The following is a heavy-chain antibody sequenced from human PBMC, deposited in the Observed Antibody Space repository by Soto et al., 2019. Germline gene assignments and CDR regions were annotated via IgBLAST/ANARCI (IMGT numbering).Heavy chain of an antibody. CDR2: IYYSGST. CDR1: VGSISSYY. V-gene: IGHV4-59*01. J-gene: IGHJ4*02. D-gene: IGHD3-22*01. CDR3: ARVSTDRNYYDSSGYYSPYFDY. Sequence: PSETLSLTCTVSVGSISSYYWSWIRQPPGKGLEWIGYIYYSGSTNYNPSLKSRVTISVDTSKNQFSLKLSSVTAADTAVYYCARVSTDRNYYDSSGYYSPYFDYWGQGTLVTVSS.